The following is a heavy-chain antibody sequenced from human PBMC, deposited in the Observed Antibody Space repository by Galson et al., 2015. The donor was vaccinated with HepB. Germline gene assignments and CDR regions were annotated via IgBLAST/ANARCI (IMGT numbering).Heavy chain of an antibody. V-gene: IGHV3-15*01. CDR3: TTDVWEPRYYYYGMDV. CDR1: GFTFSNAW. Sequence: SLRLSCAASGFTFSNAWMSWVRQAPGKGLEWVGRIKSKTDGGTTDYAAPVKGRFTISRDDSKNTLYLQMNSLKTEDTAVYYCTTDVWEPRYYYYGMDVWGQGTTVTVSS. D-gene: IGHD1-26*01. CDR2: IKSKTDGGTT. J-gene: IGHJ6*02.